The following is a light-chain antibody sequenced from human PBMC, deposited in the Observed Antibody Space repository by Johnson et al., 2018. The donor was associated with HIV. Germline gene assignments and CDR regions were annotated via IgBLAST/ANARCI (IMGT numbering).Light chain of an antibody. CDR2: ENN. Sequence: QSVLTQPPSVSAAPGQKVTISCSGSSSNIGNNYVSWYQQLPGTAPKLLIYENNKRPSGIPDRFSGSKFGTSATLGITGLQTGDEAYYYCGTWDSSLSVVPFGTGTKVTVL. CDR3: GTWDSSLSVVP. J-gene: IGLJ1*01. V-gene: IGLV1-51*02. CDR1: SSNIGNNY.